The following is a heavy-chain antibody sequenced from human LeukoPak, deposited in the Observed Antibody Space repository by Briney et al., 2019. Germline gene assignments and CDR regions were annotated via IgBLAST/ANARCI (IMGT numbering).Heavy chain of an antibody. Sequence: GGSLRLSCAASGFTFSSYWMSWVRQAPGKGLEWVANIKKDGSEKYYVDSVKGRFTISRDNAKKSLYLQMNSLRAEDTAVYYCARGVDTVTQQGYAFDIWGQGTMVTVSS. V-gene: IGHV3-7*04. CDR1: GFTFSSYW. J-gene: IGHJ3*02. D-gene: IGHD4-17*01. CDR2: IKKDGSEK. CDR3: ARGVDTVTQQGYAFDI.